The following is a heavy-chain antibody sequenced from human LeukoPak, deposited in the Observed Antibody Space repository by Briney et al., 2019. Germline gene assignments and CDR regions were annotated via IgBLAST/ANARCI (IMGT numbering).Heavy chain of an antibody. J-gene: IGHJ4*02. D-gene: IGHD4-11*01. CDR1: GYTFTGYY. Sequence: AVKVSCKASGYTFTGYYMHWVRQAPGQGLEWMGWINPNSGGTNYAQKFQGRVTMTRDTSISTAYMELSRLRSDDTAVYYCARVGHSNYEGIDYWGQGTLVTVSS. V-gene: IGHV1-2*02. CDR2: INPNSGGT. CDR3: ARVGHSNYEGIDY.